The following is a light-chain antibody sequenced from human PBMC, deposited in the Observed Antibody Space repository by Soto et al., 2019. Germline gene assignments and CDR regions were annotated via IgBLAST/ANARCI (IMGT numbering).Light chain of an antibody. J-gene: IGKJ1*01. CDR1: QSISSW. CDR3: QQYNSYSRA. V-gene: IGKV1-5*03. Sequence: DIQMTRSPSTLSASVGDRVTITCRASQSISSWLAWYQQKPGKAPKLLIYKASSLESGVPSRFSGSGSGTEFTLTISSLQPDDFATYYCQQYNSYSRAFGHGTKVEIK. CDR2: KAS.